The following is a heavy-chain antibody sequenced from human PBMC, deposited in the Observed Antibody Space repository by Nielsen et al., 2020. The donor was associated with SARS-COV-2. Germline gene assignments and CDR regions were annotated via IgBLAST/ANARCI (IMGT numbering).Heavy chain of an antibody. J-gene: IGHJ5*02. CDR1: GFTFSSYW. Sequence: GESLKISCAASGFTFSSYWMHWVRQAPGKGLVWVSRINSDGSTTNYADSVKGRFTISRDNAKNTLYLQMNSLRAEDTAVYYCASQPDRFDPWGQGTLVTVSS. CDR3: ASQPDRFDP. D-gene: IGHD1-14*01. V-gene: IGHV3-74*01. CDR2: INSDGSTT.